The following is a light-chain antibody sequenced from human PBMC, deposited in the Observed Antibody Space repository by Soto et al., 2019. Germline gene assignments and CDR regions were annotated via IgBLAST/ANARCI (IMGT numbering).Light chain of an antibody. V-gene: IGKV3-20*01. CDR3: QQLNSYPIT. CDR2: GAS. J-gene: IGKJ5*01. Sequence: EIVLTQSPGSLSLSPGDRATLSCRASQTVSSSYLAWYQQKPGQAPRLLIFGASTRATGIPDRFSGGGSGTDFTLTISSLQPEDFATYYCQQLNSYPITFGQGTRLEIK. CDR1: QTVSSSY.